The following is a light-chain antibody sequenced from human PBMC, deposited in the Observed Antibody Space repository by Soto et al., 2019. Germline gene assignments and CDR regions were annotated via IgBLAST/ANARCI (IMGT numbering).Light chain of an antibody. CDR1: QSVLYSSNNKNH. CDR2: WAS. CDR3: YQYFSTPLT. J-gene: IGKJ4*01. V-gene: IGKV4-1*01. Sequence: DIVMTQSPDSLAVSLGERATINCKSSQSVLYSSNNKNHLASYQQKPGQPPKLVIYWASTRESGVPDRFSGSGSGTDFTLTSSSLQAEDVAVYYCYQYFSTPLTFGGGTKVEIK.